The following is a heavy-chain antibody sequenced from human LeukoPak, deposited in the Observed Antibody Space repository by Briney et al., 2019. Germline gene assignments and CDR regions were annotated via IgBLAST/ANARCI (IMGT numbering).Heavy chain of an antibody. CDR3: ARDSGSWYFDY. D-gene: IGHD1-26*01. Sequence: SETLSLTCTVSGYSISSGYYWGWIRQTPGKGLEWIGSIYHSGSTYYNPSLKSRVTISVDTSKNQFSLKLSSVTAADTAVYYCARDSGSWYFDYWGQGTLVTVSS. V-gene: IGHV4-38-2*02. J-gene: IGHJ4*02. CDR1: GYSISSGYY. CDR2: IYHSGST.